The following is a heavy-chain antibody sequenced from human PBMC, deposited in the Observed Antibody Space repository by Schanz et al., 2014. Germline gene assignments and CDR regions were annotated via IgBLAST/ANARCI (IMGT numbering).Heavy chain of an antibody. D-gene: IGHD1-1*01. CDR2: IKRDGSEK. J-gene: IGHJ4*02. V-gene: IGHV3-7*01. CDR3: ARDRRNADLDY. Sequence: EVQLLESGGGLVEPGGSLRLSCAASGFTFSNYWMSWVRQAPGKGLEWVANIKRDGSEKNYLDSVKGRFTISRDNAKNSLYLEMNSLRAEDTALYYCARDRRNADLDYWGQGTLVTVSS. CDR1: GFTFSNYW.